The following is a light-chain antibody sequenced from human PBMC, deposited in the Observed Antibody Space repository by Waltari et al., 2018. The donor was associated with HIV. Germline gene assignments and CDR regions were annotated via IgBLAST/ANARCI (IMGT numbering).Light chain of an antibody. CDR1: ISNIGDHY. CDR2: RNS. Sequence: QSALTQPPSTSGTPGQTVTIPCSGTISNIGDHYVSWYQQLPGTAPKRLIYRNSQRPSGVRDRFSGSKSGTSASLAINDLRSEDEAEYHCAAWDDSLSGWLFGGGTNLTVL. CDR3: AAWDDSLSGWL. J-gene: IGLJ3*02. V-gene: IGLV1-47*01.